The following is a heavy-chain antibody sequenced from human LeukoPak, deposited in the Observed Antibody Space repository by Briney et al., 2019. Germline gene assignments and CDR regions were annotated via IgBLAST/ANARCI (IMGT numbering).Heavy chain of an antibody. J-gene: IGHJ4*02. V-gene: IGHV3-23*01. CDR2: ISTSGGST. D-gene: IGHD3-22*01. CDR1: GFTFSSYA. CDR3: AKTRPPYDTYYFDY. Sequence: GGSLRLSCSASGFTFSSYAMSWVRQAPGKGLEWVSVISTSGGSTNYADSVKGRFTISRDNSKNTLYLQMNSLRAEDTAVYYCAKTRPPYDTYYFDYWGQGTLVTVSS.